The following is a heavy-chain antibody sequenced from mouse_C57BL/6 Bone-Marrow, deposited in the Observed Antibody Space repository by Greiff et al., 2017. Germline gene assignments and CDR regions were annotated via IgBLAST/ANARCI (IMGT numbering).Heavy chain of an antibody. D-gene: IGHD2-5*01. Sequence: EVQVVESGGGLVQPGGSMKLSCAASGFTFSDAWMDWVRQSPEKGLEWVAEIRNKANNHATYYAESVKGRFTISRDDSKSSVYLQMNSLRAEDTGIYYCTRPYSNYRWAMDYWGQGTSVTVSS. V-gene: IGHV6-6*01. CDR3: TRPYSNYRWAMDY. J-gene: IGHJ4*01. CDR1: GFTFSDAW. CDR2: IRNKANNHAT.